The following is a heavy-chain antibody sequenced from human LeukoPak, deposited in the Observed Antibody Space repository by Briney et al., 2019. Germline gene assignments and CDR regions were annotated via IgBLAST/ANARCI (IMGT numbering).Heavy chain of an antibody. J-gene: IGHJ3*02. Sequence: GGSLRLSCAASGFTFSSYGMHWVRQAPGKGLEWVAVIWYDGSNKYYADSVKGRFTISRDNSKNTLYLQMNSLRAEDTAVYYCARVIAAADAFDIWGQGTMVTVSS. CDR3: ARVIAAADAFDI. V-gene: IGHV3-33*01. D-gene: IGHD6-13*01. CDR2: IWYDGSNK. CDR1: GFTFSSYG.